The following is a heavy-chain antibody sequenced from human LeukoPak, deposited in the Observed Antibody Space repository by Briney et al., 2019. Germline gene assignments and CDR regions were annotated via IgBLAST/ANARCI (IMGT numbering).Heavy chain of an antibody. CDR1: GFTFSGSA. V-gene: IGHV3-30*04. D-gene: IGHD1-26*01. CDR3: AREDGGSYFGIGY. J-gene: IGHJ4*02. CDR2: ISYDGSNK. Sequence: GGSLKLSCAASGFTFSGSAMHWVRQAPGKGLEWVAVISYDGSNKYYADSVKGRFTISRDNSKNTLYLQMNSLRAEDTAVYYCAREDGGSYFGIGYWGQGTLVTVSS.